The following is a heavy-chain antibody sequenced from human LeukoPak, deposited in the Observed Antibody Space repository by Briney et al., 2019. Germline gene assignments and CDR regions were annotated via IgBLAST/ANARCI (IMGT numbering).Heavy chain of an antibody. CDR2: IYYSGST. CDR1: GGSISGGSYY. D-gene: IGHD2/OR15-2a*01. J-gene: IGHJ4*02. CDR3: ARGEYGLFDY. Sequence: PSQTLSLTCTVSGGSISGGSYYWSWIRQPPGKGLEWIGYIYYSGSTKYNLSLKSRVTISVDTSKNRLSLKLSSVTAADTAVYYCARGEYGLFDYWGQGTLVTVSS. V-gene: IGHV4-61*01.